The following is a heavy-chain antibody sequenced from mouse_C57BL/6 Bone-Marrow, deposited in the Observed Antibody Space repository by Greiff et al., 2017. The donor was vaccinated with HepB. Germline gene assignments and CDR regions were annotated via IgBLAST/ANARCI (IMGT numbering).Heavy chain of an antibody. D-gene: IGHD1-1*01. CDR2: IDPDNGDT. J-gene: IGHJ1*03. CDR3: TAFITTVVAGYFDV. V-gene: IGHV14-4*01. CDR1: GFNIKDDY. Sequence: EVQLQQSGAELVRPGASVKLSCTASGFNIKDDYMHWVKQRPEQGLEWIGWIDPDNGDTEYATKFQGKATITADTSSNTAYLQLSSLTSEDTAVYYCTAFITTVVAGYFDVWGTGTTVTVSS.